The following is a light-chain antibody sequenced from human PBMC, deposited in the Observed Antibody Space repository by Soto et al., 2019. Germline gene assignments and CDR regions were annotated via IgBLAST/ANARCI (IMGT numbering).Light chain of an antibody. CDR1: QDISYY. J-gene: IGKJ4*01. Sequence: DIQRTQSPSSLSASVGDRVTITCRANQDISYYLAWYQQKQGKVPKLLIYAASTLQSGVPSRFSGSGSGTDFTLTISSLQPEDIATYYCQQYDNLPLTFGGGTKVDIK. V-gene: IGKV1-27*01. CDR2: AAS. CDR3: QQYDNLPLT.